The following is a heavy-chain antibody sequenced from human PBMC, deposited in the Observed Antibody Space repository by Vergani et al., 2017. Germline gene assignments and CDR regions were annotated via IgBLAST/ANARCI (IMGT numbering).Heavy chain of an antibody. CDR3: AKDERSYGSGSYQEIDY. D-gene: IGHD3-10*01. CDR1: GFTFSSYG. CDR2: IRYDGSKK. V-gene: IGHV3-30*02. J-gene: IGHJ4*02. Sequence: QVQLVESGGGVVQPGGSLRLSCAASGFTFSSYGMHWVRQAPGKGLEWVAFIRYDGSKKYYADSVKGRFTISRDKSKNTLYLQMNSLRAEDTAVYYCAKDERSYGSGSYQEIDYWGQGTLVTVSS.